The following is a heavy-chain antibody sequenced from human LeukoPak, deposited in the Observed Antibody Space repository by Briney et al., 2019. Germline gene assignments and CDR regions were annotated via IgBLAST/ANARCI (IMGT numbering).Heavy chain of an antibody. J-gene: IGHJ5*02. V-gene: IGHV1-2*02. CDR3: ARIAGSGSLNWFDP. D-gene: IGHD3-10*01. CDR1: GYTFTDHY. Sequence: ASVKVSCKASGYTFTDHYNHWMRQAPGQGPEWMGWIYPKSGGTNSAQKFQGRVTLTRDTSISTTYMELSGLRSDDTAVYYCARIAGSGSLNWFDPWGQGTLVTVSS. CDR2: IYPKSGGT.